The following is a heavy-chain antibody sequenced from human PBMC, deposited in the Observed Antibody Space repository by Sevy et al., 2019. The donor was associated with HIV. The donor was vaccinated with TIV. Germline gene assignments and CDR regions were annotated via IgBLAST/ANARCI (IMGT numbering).Heavy chain of an antibody. Sequence: SETLSLTCTVSGGSISSSSYYWGWIRQPPGKGLEWIGSIYYSGSTYYNPSLKSRVTISVDTSKNQFSLKLSSVTAAETAVYYCARHYREQWLVRQGYYYYMDVWGKGTTVTVSS. J-gene: IGHJ6*03. CDR3: ARHYREQWLVRQGYYYYMDV. CDR1: GGSISSSSYY. CDR2: IYYSGST. V-gene: IGHV4-39*01. D-gene: IGHD6-19*01.